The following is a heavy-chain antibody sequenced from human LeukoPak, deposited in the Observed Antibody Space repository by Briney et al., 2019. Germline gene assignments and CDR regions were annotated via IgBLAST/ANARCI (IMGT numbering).Heavy chain of an antibody. Sequence: GGSLRLSCAASGYSFTSYWIGWVRQMPGKGLEWMGIIYPGDSDTRYSPSFQGQVTISADKSISTAYLQWSSLKASDTAMYYCARTAYDSSGYPDYWGQGTLVTVSS. CDR3: ARTAYDSSGYPDY. V-gene: IGHV5-51*01. J-gene: IGHJ4*02. D-gene: IGHD3-22*01. CDR1: GYSFTSYW. CDR2: IYPGDSDT.